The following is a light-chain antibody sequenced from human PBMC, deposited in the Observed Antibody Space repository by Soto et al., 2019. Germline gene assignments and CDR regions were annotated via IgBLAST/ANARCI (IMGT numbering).Light chain of an antibody. CDR1: SSNIGAGYA. Sequence: QSVLTQPPSVSGAPGQRVTISCTGSSSNIGAGYAVHWYQQLPGTAPKLLISDNTNRPSGVPDRFSASKSGTTASLATTGLQAEDEAESYCQSYDNSHDWDVIFGGGTQLTVL. V-gene: IGLV1-40*01. J-gene: IGLJ2*01. CDR3: QSYDNSHDWDVI. CDR2: DNT.